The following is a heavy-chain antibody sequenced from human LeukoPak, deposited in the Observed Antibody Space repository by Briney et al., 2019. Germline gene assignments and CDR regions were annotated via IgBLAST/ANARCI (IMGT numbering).Heavy chain of an antibody. J-gene: IGHJ6*03. CDR2: IYYSGST. D-gene: IGHD5-12*01. Sequence: SETLSLTCAVYGGSFSGYYWSWIRQPPGKGLEWIGYIYYSGSTNYNPSLKSRVTISVDTSKNQFSLKLSSVTAADTAVYYCARQSVATRYYYMDVWGKGTTVTVSS. CDR1: GGSFSGYY. V-gene: IGHV4-59*01. CDR3: ARQSVATRYYYMDV.